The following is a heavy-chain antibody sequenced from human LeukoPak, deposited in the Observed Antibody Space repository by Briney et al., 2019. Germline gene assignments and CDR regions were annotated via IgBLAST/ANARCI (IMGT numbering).Heavy chain of an antibody. V-gene: IGHV1-2*02. CDR1: GYTFTGYY. CDR3: ARGRGIQLWLSTRFDY. CDR2: INPNSGGT. Sequence: ASVKVSCKASGYTFTGYYMHWVRQAPGQGLEWMGWINPNSGGTNYAQKFQGRVTMTRDTSISTAYMELSRLRSDGTAVYYCARGRGIQLWLSTRFDYWGQGTLVTVSS. J-gene: IGHJ4*02. D-gene: IGHD5-18*01.